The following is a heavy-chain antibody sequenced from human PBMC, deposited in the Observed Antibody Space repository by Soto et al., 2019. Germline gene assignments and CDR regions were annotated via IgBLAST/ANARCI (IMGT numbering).Heavy chain of an antibody. J-gene: IGHJ3*02. CDR1: GGSISSYY. CDR2: IYYSGST. V-gene: IGHV4-59*01. D-gene: IGHD4-17*01. CDR3: ARGDSYGDYGLDDAFDI. Sequence: QVQLQESGPGLVKSSETLSLTCTVSGGSISSYYWNWIRQPPGKGLEWIGYIYYSGSTNYNPSLKCLVTISVDTSKNQFSLELSPVTAADTAVYYCARGDSYGDYGLDDAFDIWGQGTMATVSS.